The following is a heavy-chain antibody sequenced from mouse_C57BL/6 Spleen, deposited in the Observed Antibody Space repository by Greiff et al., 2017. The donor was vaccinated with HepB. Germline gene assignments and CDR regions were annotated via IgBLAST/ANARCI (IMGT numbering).Heavy chain of an antibody. CDR3: ARGGDYDLYAMDY. Sequence: EVKLMESGGGLVQPGGSLKLSCAASGFTFSDYYMYWVRQTPEKRLEWVAYISNGGGSTYYPDTVKGRFTISRDNAKNTLYLQMSRLKSEDTAMYYCARGGDYDLYAMDYWGQGTSVTVSS. CDR2: ISNGGGST. D-gene: IGHD2-4*01. CDR1: GFTFSDYY. V-gene: IGHV5-12*01. J-gene: IGHJ4*01.